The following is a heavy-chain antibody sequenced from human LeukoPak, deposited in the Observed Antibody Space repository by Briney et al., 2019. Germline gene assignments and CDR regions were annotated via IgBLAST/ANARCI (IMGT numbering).Heavy chain of an antibody. J-gene: IGHJ4*02. Sequence: GGSLRLSCAASGFTFSSYGMHWVRQAPGKGLEWVSVIYSGGSTYYADSVKGRFTISRDSSKNTLYLQMNSLRGEDTAVYYCARERLRAFDYWGQGTLVTVSS. CDR3: ARERLRAFDY. V-gene: IGHV3-NL1*01. D-gene: IGHD4-17*01. CDR1: GFTFSSYG. CDR2: IYSGGST.